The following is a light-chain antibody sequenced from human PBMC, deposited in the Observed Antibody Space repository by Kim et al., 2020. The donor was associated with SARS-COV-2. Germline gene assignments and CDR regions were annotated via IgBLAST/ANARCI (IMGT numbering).Light chain of an antibody. CDR3: QQSSSTPLT. CDR1: QSINRY. V-gene: IGKV1-39*01. CDR2: AAS. Sequence: DIQMTQSPSSLSASVGDRVTIACRASQSINRYLNWYQQKLGEAPKLLIYAASGLQSGVPSRFSGNGSGTDFTLTISSLQPEDCATYYCQQSSSTPLTFGQGTKVDIK. J-gene: IGKJ1*01.